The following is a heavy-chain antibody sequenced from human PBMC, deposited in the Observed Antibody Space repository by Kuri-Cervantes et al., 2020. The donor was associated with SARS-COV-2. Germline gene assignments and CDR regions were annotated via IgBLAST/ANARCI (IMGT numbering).Heavy chain of an antibody. CDR3: TRDGYRLLRYFDWLLPDY. CDR2: IRSKAYGGTT. CDR1: GFTFSSYE. V-gene: IGHV3-49*04. D-gene: IGHD3-9*01. Sequence: GESLKISCAASGFTFSSYEMNWVRQAPGKGLEWVGFIRSKAYGGTTEYAASVKGRFTISRDDSKSIAYLQMNSLKTEDTAVYYCTRDGYRLLRYFDWLLPDYWGQGTLVTVSS. J-gene: IGHJ4*02.